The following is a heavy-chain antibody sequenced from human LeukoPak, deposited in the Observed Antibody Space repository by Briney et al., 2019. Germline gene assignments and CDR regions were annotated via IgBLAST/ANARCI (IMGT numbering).Heavy chain of an antibody. CDR3: ARDRTYCTNGVCYFRAFDI. Sequence: PGGSLRLSCAASGFTFSSYGMHWVRQAPGKGLEWVAVIWYDGYNKYYADSVKGRFTISRDNSKNTLYLQMNSLRAEDTAVYYCARDRTYCTNGVCYFRAFDIWGQGTMVTVSS. D-gene: IGHD2-8*01. CDR2: IWYDGYNK. CDR1: GFTFSSYG. V-gene: IGHV3-33*01. J-gene: IGHJ3*02.